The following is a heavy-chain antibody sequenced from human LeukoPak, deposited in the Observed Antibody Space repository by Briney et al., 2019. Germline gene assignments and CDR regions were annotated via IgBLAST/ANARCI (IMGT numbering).Heavy chain of an antibody. CDR2: IWYDGSNK. CDR3: AREWGYCSSTSCYSDGMDV. D-gene: IGHD2-2*01. CDR1: GFTFSSYG. J-gene: IGHJ6*02. V-gene: IGHV3-33*01. Sequence: GGSLRLSCAASGFTFSSYGMHWVRQAPGKGLEWVAVIWYDGSNKYYADSVKGRFTISSDNSKNTLYLQMNSLRAEDTAVYYCAREWGYCSSTSCYSDGMDVWGQGTTVTVSS.